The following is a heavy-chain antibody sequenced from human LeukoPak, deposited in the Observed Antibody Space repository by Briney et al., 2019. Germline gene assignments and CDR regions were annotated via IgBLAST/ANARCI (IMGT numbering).Heavy chain of an antibody. J-gene: IGHJ4*02. Sequence: GASVKVSCKASGYTFTYHYIHLVRQAPGQGLEWMGIINPSNGDTNYAQRFKGRVTMTRDTSTSTVYMELSSLDSEDTAVYYCARESDVGKDFDCWGQGTPVTVSS. D-gene: IGHD1-1*01. CDR1: GYTFTYHY. CDR2: INPSNGDT. CDR3: ARESDVGKDFDC. V-gene: IGHV1-46*01.